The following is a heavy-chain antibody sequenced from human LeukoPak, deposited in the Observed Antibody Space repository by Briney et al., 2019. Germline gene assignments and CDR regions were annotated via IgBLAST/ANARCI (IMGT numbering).Heavy chain of an antibody. CDR3: ARDAGRFDY. J-gene: IGHJ4*02. V-gene: IGHV4-31*03. CDR2: IYYSGST. CDR1: GGSISTGGYY. D-gene: IGHD1-1*01. Sequence: ASETLSLTCTVSGGSISTGGYYWSWIRQHPGKGLEWIGNIYYSGSTYYSPSLKSRVTMSVDTSKNQFSLTLISVTAADTAVYYCARDAGRFDYWGQGTLVTVSS.